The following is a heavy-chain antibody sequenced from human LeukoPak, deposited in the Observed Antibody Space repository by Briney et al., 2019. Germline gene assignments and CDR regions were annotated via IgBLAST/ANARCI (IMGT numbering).Heavy chain of an antibody. D-gene: IGHD3-22*01. CDR2: TYYSGRT. CDR3: ARGSHHCYDSSGFLGY. CDR1: GDSISSYY. J-gene: IGHJ4*02. V-gene: IGHV4-59*01. Sequence: SETLSLTCTVSGDSISSYYWSWIRQPPGKGLELIGYTYYSGRTNYNPSLKSRVTILVDTSKNQFSLKLSSVTAADTAVYYCARGSHHCYDSSGFLGYWGQGTLVTVSS.